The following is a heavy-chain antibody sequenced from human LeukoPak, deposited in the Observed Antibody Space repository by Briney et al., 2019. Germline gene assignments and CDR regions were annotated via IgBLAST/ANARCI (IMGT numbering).Heavy chain of an antibody. CDR1: GGTFSSYA. D-gene: IGHD6-19*01. J-gene: IGHJ4*02. CDR2: IIPIFGTA. CDR3: ARLSRSGWYWDYFDY. Sequence: SVEVSCKASGGTFSSYAISWVRQAPGRGLEWMGGIIPIFGTANYAQKFQGRVTITTDESTSTAYMELSSLRSEDTAVYYCARLSRSGWYWDYFDYWGQGTLVTVSS. V-gene: IGHV1-69*05.